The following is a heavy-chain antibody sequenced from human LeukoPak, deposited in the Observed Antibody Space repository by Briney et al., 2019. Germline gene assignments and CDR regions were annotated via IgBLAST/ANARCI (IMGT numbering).Heavy chain of an antibody. Sequence: SETLSLTCTVSGGSISSHYWSWIRQPPGKGLEWIGYIYYSGSTNYNPSLKSRVTISVDTSKYQFSLKLSSVTAADTAVYYCARDALYYDFWSGYHPSGWFDPWGQGTLVTVSS. D-gene: IGHD3-3*01. V-gene: IGHV4-59*11. CDR2: IYYSGST. CDR1: GGSISSHY. CDR3: ARDALYYDFWSGYHPSGWFDP. J-gene: IGHJ5*02.